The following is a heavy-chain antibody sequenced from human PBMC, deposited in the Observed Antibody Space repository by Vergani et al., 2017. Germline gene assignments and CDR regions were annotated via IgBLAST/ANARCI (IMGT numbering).Heavy chain of an antibody. CDR3: AGDTVVGSDNWFDP. CDR2: ISYDGSNK. Sequence: QVQLVESGGGVVQPGRSLRLSCAASGFTFSSYAMHWVRQGPGKGLEWVAVISYDGSNKYYADSVAGRFTLSRDNSKNTLYLQMNSLRAEDTAVYYCAGDTVVGSDNWFDPWGQGTLVTVSS. J-gene: IGHJ5*02. CDR1: GFTFSSYA. V-gene: IGHV3-30*04. D-gene: IGHD2-15*01.